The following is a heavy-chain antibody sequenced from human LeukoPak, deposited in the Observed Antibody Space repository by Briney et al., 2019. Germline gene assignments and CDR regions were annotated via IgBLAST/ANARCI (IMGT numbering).Heavy chain of an antibody. CDR3: ARWGGLHDPVDLDY. J-gene: IGHJ4*02. CDR2: ISAYNGNT. Sequence: ASVKLSCKASGYTFTSYGISWVRQAPGQGLEWMGWISAYNGNTNYAQKLQGRVTITTDTSTSTAYMELRSLRSDDTAVYYCARWGGLHDPVDLDYWGQGTLVTVSS. CDR1: GYTFTSYG. V-gene: IGHV1-18*01. D-gene: IGHD4-4*01.